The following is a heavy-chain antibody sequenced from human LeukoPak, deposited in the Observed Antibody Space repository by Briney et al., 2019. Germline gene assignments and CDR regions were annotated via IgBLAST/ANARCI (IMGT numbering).Heavy chain of an antibody. CDR2: ISAYNGNT. J-gene: IGHJ3*02. CDR1: GYTFTSYG. D-gene: IGHD5-18*01. V-gene: IGHV1-18*01. Sequence: ASVKVSCKASGYTFTSYGISWVRQAPGQGLEWMGWISAYNGNTNYAQKLQGRVTMTTDTSTSTAYMELRNLRSDDTAVYYCARDAWIQLRRDAFDIWGQGTMVTVSS. CDR3: ARDAWIQLRRDAFDI.